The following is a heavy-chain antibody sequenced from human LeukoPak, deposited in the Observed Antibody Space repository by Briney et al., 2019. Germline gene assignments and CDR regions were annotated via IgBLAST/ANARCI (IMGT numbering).Heavy chain of an antibody. CDR3: ASGFGEQIPPPDAFDI. CDR2: ISGSGGST. Sequence: PGGSLRLSCAASGFTFSSYAMSWVRQAPGKGLEWVSAISGSGGSTYYADSVKGRFTISRDNSKNTLYLQMNSLRAEDTAVYYCASGFGEQIPPPDAFDIWGQGTMVTVSS. D-gene: IGHD3-10*01. CDR1: GFTFSSYA. V-gene: IGHV3-23*01. J-gene: IGHJ3*02.